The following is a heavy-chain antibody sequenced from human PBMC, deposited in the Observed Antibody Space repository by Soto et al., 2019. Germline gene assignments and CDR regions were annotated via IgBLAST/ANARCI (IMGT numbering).Heavy chain of an antibody. V-gene: IGHV4-34*01. CDR2: INHSGST. D-gene: IGHD6-13*01. Sequence: QVQLQQWGAGRLKPSETLSLTCAVYGGSFSGYYWSWIRQPPGKGLEWIGEINHSGSTNYNPSLKSRDTISVDTSKNQFSLKLSSVTASDTTVYYCAGSYSSSWYYFDYWGQGTLVTVSS. J-gene: IGHJ4*02. CDR3: AGSYSSSWYYFDY. CDR1: GGSFSGYY.